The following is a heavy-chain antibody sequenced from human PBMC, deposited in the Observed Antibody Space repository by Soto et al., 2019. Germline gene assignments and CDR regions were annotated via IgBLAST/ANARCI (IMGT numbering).Heavy chain of an antibody. CDR3: ARDQGWYYAFDI. CDR2: IIPILGIA. D-gene: IGHD6-19*01. Sequence: QVQLVQSGAEVKKPGSSVKVSCKASGGTFSSYTISWVRQAPGQGLEWMGRIIPILGIANYAQKFQGRVTITADKSTSTAYMELRSLRSEDTAVYDCARDQGWYYAFDIWGQGTMVTVSS. CDR1: GGTFSSYT. J-gene: IGHJ3*02. V-gene: IGHV1-69*08.